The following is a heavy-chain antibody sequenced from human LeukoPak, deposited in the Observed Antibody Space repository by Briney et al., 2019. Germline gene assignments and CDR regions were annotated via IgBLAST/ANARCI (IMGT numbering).Heavy chain of an antibody. D-gene: IGHD3/OR15-3a*01. Sequence: GGSLRLSCAASGFTFSSHAMHWVRQAPGKGLEWVAVISYDGSNKYYADSVKGRFTISRDNSKNTLYLQMNSLRAEDTAVYYCARADWQSWGQGTLVTVSS. CDR1: GFTFSSHA. CDR3: ARADWQS. J-gene: IGHJ4*02. CDR2: ISYDGSNK. V-gene: IGHV3-30-3*01.